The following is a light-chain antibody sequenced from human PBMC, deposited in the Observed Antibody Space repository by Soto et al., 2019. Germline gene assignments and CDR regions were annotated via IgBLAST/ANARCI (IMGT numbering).Light chain of an antibody. Sequence: EIVLTQSPGTLSLSPGERATLSCRASQSVSSNFLAWYQQKPGQAPRLLIYGASNRATGVPDRFSGGGSGTDFTLTISRLEPEDFAVFYCQQYGSAPRTFGHGTKVDIK. J-gene: IGKJ1*01. CDR1: QSVSSNF. CDR3: QQYGSAPRT. V-gene: IGKV3-20*01. CDR2: GAS.